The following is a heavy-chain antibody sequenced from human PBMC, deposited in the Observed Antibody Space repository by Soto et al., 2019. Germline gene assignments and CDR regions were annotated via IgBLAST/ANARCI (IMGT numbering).Heavy chain of an antibody. CDR2: ISYDGSNK. CDR3: ARGELGSWWELLPASMLDY. J-gene: IGHJ4*02. CDR1: GFTFSSYA. V-gene: IGHV3-30-3*01. Sequence: QVQLVESGGGAVQPGRSLRLSCAASGFTFSSYAMHWVRQAPGKGLEWVAVISYDGSNKYYADSVKGRFTISRDNSKNTLYLQMNSLRAEDTAVYYCARGELGSWWELLPASMLDYWGQGTLVTVSS. D-gene: IGHD1-26*01.